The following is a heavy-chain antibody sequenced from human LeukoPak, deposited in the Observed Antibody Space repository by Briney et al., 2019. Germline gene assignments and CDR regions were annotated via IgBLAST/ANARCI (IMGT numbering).Heavy chain of an antibody. Sequence: GSLRLSCAASGFTFSSYAMSWVRQAPGKGLEWVSAISGSGGSTYYADSVKGRFTISRDNSKNTLYLQMNSLRAEDTAVYYCASEHYYDSSGYLYYFDYWGQGTLVTVSS. D-gene: IGHD3-22*01. CDR2: ISGSGGST. CDR1: GFTFSSYA. CDR3: ASEHYYDSSGYLYYFDY. J-gene: IGHJ4*02. V-gene: IGHV3-23*01.